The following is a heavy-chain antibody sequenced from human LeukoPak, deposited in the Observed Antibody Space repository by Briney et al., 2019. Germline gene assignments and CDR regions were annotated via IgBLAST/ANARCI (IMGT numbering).Heavy chain of an antibody. D-gene: IGHD1-26*01. CDR1: GGSFSGYY. J-gene: IGHJ4*02. CDR2: INHSGST. Sequence: NASETLSLTCAVYGGSFSGYYWSWIRQPPGKGLEWIGEINHSGSTNYNPSLKSRVTISVDTPKNQFSLKLSSVTAADTAVYYCARVTSRSPGYWGQGTLVTVSS. V-gene: IGHV4-34*01. CDR3: ARVTSRSPGY.